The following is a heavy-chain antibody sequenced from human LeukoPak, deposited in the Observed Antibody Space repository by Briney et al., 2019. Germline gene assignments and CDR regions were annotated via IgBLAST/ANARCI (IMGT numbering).Heavy chain of an antibody. V-gene: IGHV3-9*03. D-gene: IGHD3-22*01. CDR2: ISWNSGSI. J-gene: IGHJ4*02. Sequence: PGGSLRLSCAASGFTFDDYAMHWVRQAPGKGLEWVSGISWNSGSIGYADSVKGRFTISRDNAKNSLYLQMNSLGAEDMALYYCAKDITLDYYDSSGYFDYWGQGTLVTVSS. CDR1: GFTFDDYA. CDR3: AKDITLDYYDSSGYFDY.